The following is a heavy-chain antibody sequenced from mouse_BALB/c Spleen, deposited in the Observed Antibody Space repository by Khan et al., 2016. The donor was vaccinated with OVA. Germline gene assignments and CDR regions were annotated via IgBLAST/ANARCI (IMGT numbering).Heavy chain of an antibody. Sequence: QVQLQQSGGDLMKPGASVKISCKATGYTFSSYWIEWVKQRPGHGLEWIGQIFPGSVSTTYNEKFKGKATFTADTSSNTAYMQLSSLTSEDSAVYYCARGGYGGFAYWGHGTLVTVSA. V-gene: IGHV1-9*01. D-gene: IGHD2-2*01. CDR2: IFPGSVST. CDR1: GYTFSSYW. J-gene: IGHJ3*01. CDR3: ARGGYGGFAY.